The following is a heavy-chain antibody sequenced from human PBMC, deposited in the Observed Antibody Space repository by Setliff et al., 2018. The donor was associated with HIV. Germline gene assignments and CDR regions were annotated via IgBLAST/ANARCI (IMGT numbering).Heavy chain of an antibody. V-gene: IGHV4-34*01. CDR2: ITHSGST. CDR1: GESFSNYH. CDR3: ASSWIQLLSRILYCGGDCYSPFDS. Sequence: SETLSLTCAVFGESFSNYHWNWFRQPPGGGLEWIGEITHSGSTDYNPSLKSRVNISIDTSKNHFSLSLSSVTAADTAVYYCASSWIQLLSRILYCGGDCYSPFDSWGQGYLVTVSS. D-gene: IGHD2-21*01. J-gene: IGHJ4*02.